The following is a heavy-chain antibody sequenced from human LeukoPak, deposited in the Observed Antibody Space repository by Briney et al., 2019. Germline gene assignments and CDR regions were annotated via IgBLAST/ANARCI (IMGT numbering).Heavy chain of an antibody. Sequence: SETLSLTCSVSGGSISRYYWSWIRQPAGKGLQWIGRIYGSGSTTYNPSLKSRLTMSVDTSKNQFSLKLSSMTAADTAIYYCARDSGTTGEVKFDPWGQGILVTVSS. V-gene: IGHV4-4*07. CDR2: IYGSGST. CDR1: GGSISRYY. D-gene: IGHD3-10*01. J-gene: IGHJ5*02. CDR3: ARDSGTTGEVKFDP.